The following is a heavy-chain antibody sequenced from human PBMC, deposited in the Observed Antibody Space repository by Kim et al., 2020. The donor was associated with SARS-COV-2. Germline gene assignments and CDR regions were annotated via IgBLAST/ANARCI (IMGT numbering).Heavy chain of an antibody. V-gene: IGHV3-33*01. D-gene: IGHD2-15*01. J-gene: IGHJ3*02. CDR3: ARDLGFGVTVDLDM. CDR1: GVNFSKYG. Sequence: GGSLRLSCAASGVNFSKYGLHWVRQAPGKGLEGLAIIWPDGSNITYVESVKGRFTISRDNSKNPLYLQMNSLRAADQAVYYCARDLGFGVTVDLDMLGQG. CDR2: IWPDGSNI.